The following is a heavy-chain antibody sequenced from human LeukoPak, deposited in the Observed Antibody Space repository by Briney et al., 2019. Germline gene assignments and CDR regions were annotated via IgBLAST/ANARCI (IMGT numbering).Heavy chain of an antibody. J-gene: IGHJ3*02. CDR2: ISISGAST. D-gene: IGHD5-18*01. CDR1: GFTFSSYA. Sequence: GESLRLTCTASGFTFSSYAMTWVRQAPGKGLEWVSGISISGASTYYADSVKGRFTISRDNSKNTLYLQMNSLRAEDTAVYYCAKVFRSYGQGDICGKGTMVTVSS. CDR3: AKVFRSYGQGDI. V-gene: IGHV3-23*01.